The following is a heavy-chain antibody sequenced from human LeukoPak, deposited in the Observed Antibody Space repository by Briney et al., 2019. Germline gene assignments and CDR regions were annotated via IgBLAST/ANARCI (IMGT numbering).Heavy chain of an antibody. CDR1: GFTFSRYD. Sequence: GGSLRLSCAGSGFTFSRYDMHWVRQAPGKGLEWVAGISFDGSKKFSGDPVKGRFTISRDNSKTTVYLQMNSLTTEDTAAYFCANGLVGPTSAEYGYWGQGTLVTVSS. D-gene: IGHD1-26*01. J-gene: IGHJ4*02. CDR3: ANGLVGPTSAEYGY. CDR2: ISFDGSKK. V-gene: IGHV3-30*18.